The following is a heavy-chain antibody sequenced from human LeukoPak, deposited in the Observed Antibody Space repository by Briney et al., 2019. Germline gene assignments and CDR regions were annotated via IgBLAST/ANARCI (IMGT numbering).Heavy chain of an antibody. CDR1: GFTFSSYG. J-gene: IGHJ5*02. V-gene: IGHV3-30*02. CDR3: AKDHPNSFVVVPAATFWNWFDP. Sequence: GGSLRLSCAASGFTFSSYGMHWVRQAPGKGLEWVAFIRYDGSNKYYADSVKGRFTISRDNSKNTLYLQMNSLRAEDTAVYYCAKDHPNSFVVVPAATFWNWFDPWGQGTLVTASS. CDR2: IRYDGSNK. D-gene: IGHD2-2*01.